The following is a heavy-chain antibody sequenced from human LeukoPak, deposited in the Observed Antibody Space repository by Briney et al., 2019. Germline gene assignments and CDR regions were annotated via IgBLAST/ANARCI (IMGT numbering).Heavy chain of an antibody. CDR2: ITSSGNTI. V-gene: IGHV3-48*03. CDR1: GFTFSSYE. D-gene: IGHD4-17*01. J-gene: IGHJ4*02. Sequence: PGGSLRLSCAASGFTFSSYEMNWVRQAPGKGLEWVSYITSSGNTIYYADSVKGRFTISRDNAKNSLYLQMNSLRAEDTAVYYCARLTTMTTIGGPFDYWGQGTLVTVSS. CDR3: ARLTTMTTIGGPFDY.